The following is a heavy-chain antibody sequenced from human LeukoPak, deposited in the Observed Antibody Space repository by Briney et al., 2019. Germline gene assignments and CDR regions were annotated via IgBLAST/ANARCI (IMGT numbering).Heavy chain of an antibody. V-gene: IGHV4-59*01. CDR1: GASISSSY. CDR2: IYYSGNT. D-gene: IGHD3-22*01. Sequence: SGTLSLTCTVSGASISSSYWSWIRQPPGKRPEWIGFIYYSGNTNSNPSLKSRVTILVDRSKNQFSLKLNSVTAADTAIYYCVRGNYDDRGYSNAFDIWGQGTMVTVSS. J-gene: IGHJ3*02. CDR3: VRGNYDDRGYSNAFDI.